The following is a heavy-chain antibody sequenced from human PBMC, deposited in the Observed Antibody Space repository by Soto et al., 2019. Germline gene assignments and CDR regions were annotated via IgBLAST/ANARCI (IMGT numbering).Heavy chain of an antibody. Sequence: ASVKVSCKASGYTFTSYDINWVRQATGQGREWMGWMKPNSGNTGYAQKFQGRVTMTRNTTISTAYMELSSLRSEDTVVYYCASGRGAGITIFGVVTTRANWFDPWVREPWRPSPQ. V-gene: IGHV1-8*01. J-gene: IGHJ5*02. CDR2: MKPNSGNT. D-gene: IGHD3-3*01. CDR3: ASGRGAGITIFGVVTTRANWFDP. CDR1: GYTFTSYD.